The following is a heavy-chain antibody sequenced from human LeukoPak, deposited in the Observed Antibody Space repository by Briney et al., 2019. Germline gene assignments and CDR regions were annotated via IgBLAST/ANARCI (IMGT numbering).Heavy chain of an antibody. Sequence: ASVKVSCKSSGYTFTSYEINWVRQVTGQGLEWMGRANPNSGSTDYPQRLQGRLILATNASSRTAYMELSSLTSSDTAVYFCGRAASPYYYAMDAWGQGTTVTVSS. V-gene: IGHV1-8*01. CDR3: GRAASPYYYAMDA. CDR2: ANPNSGST. J-gene: IGHJ6*02. CDR1: GYTFTSYE.